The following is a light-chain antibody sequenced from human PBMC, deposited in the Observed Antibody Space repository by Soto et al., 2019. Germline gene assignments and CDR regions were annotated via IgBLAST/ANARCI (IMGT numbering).Light chain of an antibody. V-gene: IGKV3-15*01. CDR1: QGFGDT. J-gene: IGKJ4*01. Sequence: EVVMTQSPSTLSVSPWRGVTLSCMANQGFGDTLACYQHKPAQTPRLLIYDTSTRATGVPAGFSGSRSGPEFTLTINSLQSEDFAIYYCQPYDNWPLTFGGGTKVYIK. CDR3: QPYDNWPLT. CDR2: DTS.